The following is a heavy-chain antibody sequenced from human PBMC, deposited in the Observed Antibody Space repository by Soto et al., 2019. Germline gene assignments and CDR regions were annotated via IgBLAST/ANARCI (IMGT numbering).Heavy chain of an antibody. Sequence: ASVKVSCKASGYTFTSHGISWVRQAPGQGLEWMGWISAYNGNTNYAQKLQGRVTMTTDTSTSTAYMELRSLRSDDTAVYYCGRVWPGVSLDYWGQGTLVTVSS. D-gene: IGHD2-21*01. V-gene: IGHV1-18*01. CDR2: ISAYNGNT. J-gene: IGHJ4*02. CDR1: GYTFTSHG. CDR3: GRVWPGVSLDY.